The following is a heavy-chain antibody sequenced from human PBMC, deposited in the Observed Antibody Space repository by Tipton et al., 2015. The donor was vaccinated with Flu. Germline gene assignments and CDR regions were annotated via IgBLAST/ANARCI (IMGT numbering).Heavy chain of an antibody. CDR1: RGSIRSRSYN. D-gene: IGHD1-26*01. CDR3: ARSYSGSYYYYYYMDV. CDR2: IYYSGST. J-gene: IGHJ6*03. V-gene: IGHV4-61*05. Sequence: TLSLTCTDSRGSIRSRSYNWGWIRQPPGKGLEWIGYIYYSGSTNYNPSLKSRVTISVDTSKNQFSLKLSSVTAADTAVYYCARSYSGSYYYYYYMDVWGKGTTVTVSS.